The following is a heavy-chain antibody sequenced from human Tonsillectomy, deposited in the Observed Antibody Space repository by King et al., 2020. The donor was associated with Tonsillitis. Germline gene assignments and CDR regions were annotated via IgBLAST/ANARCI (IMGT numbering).Heavy chain of an antibody. V-gene: IGHV2-5*02. CDR1: GFSLSTSGVG. CDR2: IYWDDDK. J-gene: IGHJ4*02. D-gene: IGHD3-9*01. CDR3: AHSGVTGEPSYSFDY. Sequence: ITLKESGPTLVKPTQTLTLTCTFSGFSLSTSGVGVGWIRQPPGKALEWLALIYWDDDKRYSPSLKSRLTITKDTSKNQVVLTMTNMDSVDTATYYCAHSGVTGEPSYSFDYWGQGTLVTVSS.